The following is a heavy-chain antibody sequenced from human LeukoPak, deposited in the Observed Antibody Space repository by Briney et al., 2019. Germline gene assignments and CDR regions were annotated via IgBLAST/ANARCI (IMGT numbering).Heavy chain of an antibody. D-gene: IGHD2-2*01. J-gene: IGHJ4*02. CDR2: IWYDGSNK. V-gene: IGHV3-33*01. CDR1: GFTFSSYG. Sequence: PGGSLRLSCAASGFTFSSYGMHWVRQAPGKGLEWVAVIWYDGSNKYYADSVEGRFTISRDNSKNTLYLQMNSLRAEDTAVYYCARDGVVPAAMMAIAWGNFDYWGQGTLVTVSS. CDR3: ARDGVVPAAMMAIAWGNFDY.